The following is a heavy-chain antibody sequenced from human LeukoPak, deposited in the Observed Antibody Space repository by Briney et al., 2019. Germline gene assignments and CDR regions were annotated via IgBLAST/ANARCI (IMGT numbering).Heavy chain of an antibody. CDR1: GFTFSSYW. CDR2: INSDGSST. J-gene: IGHJ6*02. V-gene: IGHV3-74*01. CDR3: ARGSPYYDSSGYYGGGAYYYYYGMDV. D-gene: IGHD3-22*01. Sequence: GGSLRLSCAASGFTFSSYWMHWVRQAPGKGLVWVSRINSDGSSTSYADSVEGRFTISRDNAKNTLYLQMNSLRAEDTAVYYCARGSPYYDSSGYYGGGAYYYYYGMDVWGQGTTVTASS.